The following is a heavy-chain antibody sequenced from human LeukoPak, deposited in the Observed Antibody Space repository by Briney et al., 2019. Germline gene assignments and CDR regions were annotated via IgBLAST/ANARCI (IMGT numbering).Heavy chain of an antibody. CDR2: TRDKARDYTT. J-gene: IGHJ3*02. CDR1: GVTLSDHH. CDR3: ARDGAEGDNSAFDI. V-gene: IGHV3-72*01. D-gene: IGHD3-22*01. Sequence: GGSLRLSCAASGVTLSDHHMDWVRQAPGKGLEWVGRTRDKARDYTTEYAASVEGRFTISRDDSKTLVYLQMNSLKTEDTAVYFCARDGAEGDNSAFDIWGQGTVVTVSS.